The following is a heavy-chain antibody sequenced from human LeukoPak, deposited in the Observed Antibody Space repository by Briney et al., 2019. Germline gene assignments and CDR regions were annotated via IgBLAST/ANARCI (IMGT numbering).Heavy chain of an antibody. CDR2: INSDGGDT. Sequence: PGGSLRLSCAASGFTFSSYWMHWVRQAPGKGLVRVSRINSDGGDTRYADSVKGRFTISRDNAKNTLSLQMNSLRVEDTAVYFCARGGSPPEALGDAFDIWGQGTMVTVSS. J-gene: IGHJ3*02. CDR3: ARGGSPPEALGDAFDI. CDR1: GFTFSSYW. D-gene: IGHD1-26*01. V-gene: IGHV3-74*01.